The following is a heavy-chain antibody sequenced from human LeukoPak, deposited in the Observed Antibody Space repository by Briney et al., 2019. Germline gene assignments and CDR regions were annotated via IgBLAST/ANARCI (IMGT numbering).Heavy chain of an antibody. J-gene: IGHJ4*02. Sequence: GGSLRLSCAASGFTFSSYSMNWVRQAPGKGLEWVSSISSSSSYIYYADSVKGRFTISRDNAKNSLYLQMNSLRAEDTAVYYCARGYCSGGSCYDYWGEGTLVTVSS. D-gene: IGHD2-15*01. CDR1: GFTFSSYS. V-gene: IGHV3-21*01. CDR3: ARGYCSGGSCYDY. CDR2: ISSSSSYI.